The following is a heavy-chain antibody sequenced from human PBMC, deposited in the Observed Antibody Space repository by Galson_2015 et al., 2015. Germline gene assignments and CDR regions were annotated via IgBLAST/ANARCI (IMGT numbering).Heavy chain of an antibody. CDR3: ARAMYSSSWYGFDY. V-gene: IGHV3-9*01. D-gene: IGHD6-13*01. J-gene: IGHJ4*02. CDR2: ISWNSGSI. Sequence: SLRLSCAASGFTFDDYAMHWVRQAPGKGLEWVSGISWNSGSIGYADSVKGRFTISRDNAKNSLYLQMNSLRAEDTAVFFCARAMYSSSWYGFDYWGQGTLVTVSS. CDR1: GFTFDDYA.